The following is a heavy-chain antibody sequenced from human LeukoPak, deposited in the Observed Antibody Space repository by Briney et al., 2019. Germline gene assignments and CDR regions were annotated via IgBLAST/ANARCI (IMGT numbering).Heavy chain of an antibody. CDR1: GGSISSSSYY. CDR2: IYYSGST. CDR3: ARGAYDYVWGSYRPFDY. V-gene: IGHV4-39*07. J-gene: IGHJ4*02. D-gene: IGHD3-16*02. Sequence: PSETLSLTCTVSGGSISSSSYYWGWIRQPPGKGLEWIGSIYYSGSTYYNPSLKSRVTISVDTSKNQFSQKLSSVTAADTAVYYCARGAYDYVWGSYRPFDYWGQGTLVTVSS.